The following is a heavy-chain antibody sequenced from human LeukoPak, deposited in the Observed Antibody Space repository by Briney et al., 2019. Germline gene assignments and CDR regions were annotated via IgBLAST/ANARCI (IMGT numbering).Heavy chain of an antibody. Sequence: ASVKVSCKASGYTFTGYYMHWVRQAPGKGLEWMGGFDPEDGETIYAQKLQGRVTMTTDTSTSTAYMELRSLRSDDTAVYYCARDDSKYRDAFDIWGQGTMVTVSS. D-gene: IGHD2-21*02. CDR2: FDPEDGET. CDR1: GYTFTGYY. V-gene: IGHV1-24*01. J-gene: IGHJ3*02. CDR3: ARDDSKYRDAFDI.